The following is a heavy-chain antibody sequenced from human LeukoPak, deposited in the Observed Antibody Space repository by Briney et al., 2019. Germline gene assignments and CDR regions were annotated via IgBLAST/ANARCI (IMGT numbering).Heavy chain of an antibody. D-gene: IGHD3-3*01. Sequence: PSETLSLTCTVSGYSISSGYYWGWIRQPPGKGLEWIGSIYHSGSTYYNPSLKTQVTISVDTSKNQFSLKLSSVTAADTAVYFCARGSQVDDFWSGYRAPLDYWGQGTLVTVSS. CDR3: ARGSQVDDFWSGYRAPLDY. J-gene: IGHJ4*02. CDR2: IYHSGST. V-gene: IGHV4-38-2*02. CDR1: GYSISSGYY.